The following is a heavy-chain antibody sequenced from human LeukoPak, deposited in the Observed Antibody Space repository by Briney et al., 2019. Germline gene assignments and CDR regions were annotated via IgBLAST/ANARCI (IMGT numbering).Heavy chain of an antibody. CDR3: AKGGVKSGWYDS. CDR2: ISDSGGRT. D-gene: IGHD3-3*01. CDR1: GITLSNYG. Sequence: GGSLRLSCAVSGITLSNYGMSWVRQAPGKGLEWVAGISDSGGRTNYADSVKGRFTISRDNPKNTLYLQMNSLRAEDTAVYYCAKGGVKSGWYDSWGQGTLVTVSS. J-gene: IGHJ5*01. V-gene: IGHV3-23*01.